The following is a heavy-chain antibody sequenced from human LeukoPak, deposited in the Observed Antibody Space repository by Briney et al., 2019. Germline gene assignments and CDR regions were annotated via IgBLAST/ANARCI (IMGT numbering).Heavy chain of an antibody. CDR3: TKDSSSLWYFDF. CDR1: GFTFDDYA. D-gene: IGHD6-13*01. Sequence: PGGSLRLSCAASGFTFDDYAIYWVRQAPGKGLEWVCLISGDGGGTTYYADSVKGRFTISRDNSKNSLYLQMNSLRTEDTALYFCTKDSSSLWYFDFWGQGALVTVSS. J-gene: IGHJ4*02. CDR2: ISGDGGGTT. V-gene: IGHV3-43*02.